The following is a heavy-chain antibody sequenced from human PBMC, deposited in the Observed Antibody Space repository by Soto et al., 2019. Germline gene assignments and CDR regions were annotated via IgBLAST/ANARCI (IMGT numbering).Heavy chain of an antibody. V-gene: IGHV5-51*01. CDR3: ARQGCSGGSCYPIGYYYYGMDV. CDR1: GYSFTSYW. Sequence: PGESLKISCKGSGYSFTSYWIGWVRQMPGKGLEWMGIIYPGDSDTRYSPPFQGQVTISADKSISTAYLQWSSLKASDTAMYYCARQGCSGGSCYPIGYYYYGMDVWGQGTTVTVSS. D-gene: IGHD2-15*01. CDR2: IYPGDSDT. J-gene: IGHJ6*02.